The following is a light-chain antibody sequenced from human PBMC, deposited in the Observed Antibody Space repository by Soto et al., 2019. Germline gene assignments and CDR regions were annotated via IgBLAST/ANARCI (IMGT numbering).Light chain of an antibody. CDR3: QSYDSSLSGNV. Sequence: SVLTQPRSVSGATGQRVTISCTGTSSNIGAGYDVHWYQQLPGTAPKLLIYGNSNRPSGVPDRFSGSKSGTSASLSITGLQAVDEADDYCQSYDSSLSGNVFGTGTKVTVL. J-gene: IGLJ1*01. CDR1: SSNIGAGYD. CDR2: GNS. V-gene: IGLV1-40*01.